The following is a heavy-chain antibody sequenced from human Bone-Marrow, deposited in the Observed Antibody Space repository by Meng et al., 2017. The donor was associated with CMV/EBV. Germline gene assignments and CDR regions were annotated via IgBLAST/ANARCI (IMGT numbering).Heavy chain of an antibody. CDR1: GYTFTGYY. CDR3: ARDVPNYDFWSGYYDYYYGMDV. J-gene: IGHJ6*02. Sequence: ASVKVSCKASGYTFTGYYMHWVRQAPGQGLEWMGWINPNSGGTNYAQKFQGRVTMTRDTSISTAYMELSRLRSDDTAVYYCARDVPNYDFWSGYYDYYYGMDVWGQGTTVTVSS. D-gene: IGHD3-3*01. V-gene: IGHV1-2*02. CDR2: INPNSGGT.